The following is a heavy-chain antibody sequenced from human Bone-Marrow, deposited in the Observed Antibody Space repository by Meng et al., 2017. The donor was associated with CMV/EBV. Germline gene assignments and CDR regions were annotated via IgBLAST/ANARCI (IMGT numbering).Heavy chain of an antibody. V-gene: IGHV1-18*01. D-gene: IGHD2-2*01. CDR1: GYTFSNYG. CDR3: ARDMPRPDY. CDR2: ISAYNSNT. Sequence: QGQRVQSGAEVKKPGASVKVSCKASGYTFSNYGITWVRQAPGQGLEWVGWISAYNSNTNSAQNLQGRVTMTPDTSTGTAYMELRSLRSDDTAVYYCARDMPRPDYWGQGTLVTVSS. J-gene: IGHJ4*02.